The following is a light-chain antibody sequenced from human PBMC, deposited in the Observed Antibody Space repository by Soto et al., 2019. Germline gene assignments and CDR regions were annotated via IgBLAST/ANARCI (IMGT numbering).Light chain of an antibody. V-gene: IGKV3-15*01. CDR3: QQYNNWPLT. CDR1: QSVSSN. J-gene: IGKJ1*01. CDR2: GAS. Sequence: EIVMTQSPATLSVSPGERATLSCRASQSVSSNLAWYQQKPGQAPRLLIYGASTRATGIPARLNGSGSGTELTLTLSRLQSEDFAVYYCQQYNNWPLTFGQGTKVQIK.